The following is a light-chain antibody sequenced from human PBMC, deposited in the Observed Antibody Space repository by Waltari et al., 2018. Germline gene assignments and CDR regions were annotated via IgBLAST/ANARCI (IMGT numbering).Light chain of an antibody. V-gene: IGLV1-36*01. CDR1: SSNIGNYA. Sequence: QSVVTQPPSVSAAPRQRVTISCSGGSSNIGNYAVNWYQQLPGKAPKLLIYYDDLLPSGVPERFSGSRSGTSASLAISDLQSEDEADYYCATWDESLNGPVFGGGTKLTVL. J-gene: IGLJ2*01. CDR2: YDD. CDR3: ATWDESLNGPV.